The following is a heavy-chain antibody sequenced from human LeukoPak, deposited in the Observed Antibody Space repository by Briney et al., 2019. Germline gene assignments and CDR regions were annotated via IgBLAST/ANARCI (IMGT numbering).Heavy chain of an antibody. J-gene: IGHJ4*02. V-gene: IGHV3-48*04. CDR2: ISSSSSTI. CDR1: GFTFSSYS. D-gene: IGHD4-17*01. Sequence: GGSLRLSCAASGFTFSSYSMNWVRQAPGKGLEWVSYISSSSSTIYYADSVKGRFTISRDNAKNSLCLQMNSLRAEDTAVYYCARRFDYGDYPTPFDYWGQGTLVTVSS. CDR3: ARRFDYGDYPTPFDY.